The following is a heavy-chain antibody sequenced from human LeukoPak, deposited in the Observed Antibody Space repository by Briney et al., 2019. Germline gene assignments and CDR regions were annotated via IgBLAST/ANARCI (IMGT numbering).Heavy chain of an antibody. V-gene: IGHV4-4*02. Sequence: SETLSLTCAVSGGSISSSNWWSWVRQPPGKGLEWIEEIYHSGSTNYNPSLKSRVTISVDKSKNQFSLKLSSVTAADTAVYYCARGYSSSWTRSLDYWGQGTLVTVSS. CDR2: IYHSGST. J-gene: IGHJ4*02. CDR3: ARGYSSSWTRSLDY. CDR1: GGSISSSNW. D-gene: IGHD6-13*01.